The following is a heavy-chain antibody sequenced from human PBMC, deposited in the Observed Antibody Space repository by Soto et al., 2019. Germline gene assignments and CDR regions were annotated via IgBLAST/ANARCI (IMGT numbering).Heavy chain of an antibody. V-gene: IGHV1-18*01. D-gene: IGHD5-12*01. J-gene: IGHJ4*02. CDR1: GYIFTSYG. Sequence: QVTLVQSGAEVKEPGASVKVACKASGYIFTSYGIAWVRQAPGQGLEWMGWIGTYNGNTNYAQKFQDRVSLTTDTSTSTAYMELKSLRFDDTAVYYCARGESDYDGYWGQGTLVTVSS. CDR3: ARGESDYDGY. CDR2: IGTYNGNT.